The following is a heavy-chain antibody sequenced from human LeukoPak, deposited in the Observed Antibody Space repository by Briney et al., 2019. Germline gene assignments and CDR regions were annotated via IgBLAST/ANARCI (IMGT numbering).Heavy chain of an antibody. CDR3: AKGNTITPDY. D-gene: IGHD1-14*01. CDR2: ISSSGTTI. Sequence: PGGSLRLSCAASGFTFSDYYITWIRQAPGKGLEWVSYISSSGTTIYYADSVKGRFTISRDNAKNSLYLQMNSLRAEDTAVYYCAKGNTITPDYWGQGTLVTVSS. CDR1: GFTFSDYY. V-gene: IGHV3-11*04. J-gene: IGHJ4*02.